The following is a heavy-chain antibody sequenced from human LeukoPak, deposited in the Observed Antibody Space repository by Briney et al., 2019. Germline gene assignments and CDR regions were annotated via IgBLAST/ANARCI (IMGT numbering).Heavy chain of an antibody. D-gene: IGHD3/OR15-3a*01. CDR3: ARPESPLHGLSWYDS. J-gene: IGHJ5*01. CDR1: GFTFRSYE. V-gene: IGHV3-48*03. Sequence: PGGCLRLSCAASGFTFRSYEMNWVRQAPGKGLEWVSYISSSGNTIYYADSVKGRFTISRDNAKDSLYLQMNSLRAEDTAAYYCARPESPLHGLSWYDSWGQGTLVTVSS. CDR2: ISSSGNTI.